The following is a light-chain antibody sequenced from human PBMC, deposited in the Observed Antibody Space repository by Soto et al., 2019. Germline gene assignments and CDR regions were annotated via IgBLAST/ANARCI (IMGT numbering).Light chain of an antibody. CDR2: DAS. CDR3: QQYASSPLT. Sequence: EIVLTQSPGTLSVSPGERATLSCRASQSVGRNYLAWYQQKPGQAPRLLIYDASSRATGIPDRFSGSGSGTDFTLTISRREPEDFAGDSCQQYASSPLTFGGGTKVEAK. V-gene: IGKV3-20*01. CDR1: QSVGRNY. J-gene: IGKJ4*01.